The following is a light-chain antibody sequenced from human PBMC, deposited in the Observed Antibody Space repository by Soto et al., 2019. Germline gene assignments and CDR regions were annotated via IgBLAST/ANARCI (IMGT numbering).Light chain of an antibody. CDR2: DVS. V-gene: IGLV2-11*01. CDR1: SSDVGSYNY. CDR3: CSYAGTYTYWV. Sequence: QSALTQPRSVSGSPGQSVTISCTGTSSDVGSYNYVSWYQQHPGKAPKLMIYDVSKRPSGVPDRFSSSKSGNTASLTISGLQAEDEADYYCCSYAGTYTYWVFGGGTKLTVL. J-gene: IGLJ3*02.